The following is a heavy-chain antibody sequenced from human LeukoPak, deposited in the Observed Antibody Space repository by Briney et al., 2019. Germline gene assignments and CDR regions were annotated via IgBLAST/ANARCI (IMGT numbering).Heavy chain of an antibody. Sequence: AGGSLRLSCAASGFTFSSYSMNWVRQAPGKGLEWVSSISSSSSYIYYADSVKGRFTISRDNSKNTLYLQMNSLRAEDTAVYYCAKAPSYYDSSGSNFDYWGQGTLVTVSS. V-gene: IGHV3-21*04. CDR3: AKAPSYYDSSGSNFDY. CDR1: GFTFSSYS. CDR2: ISSSSSYI. D-gene: IGHD3-22*01. J-gene: IGHJ4*02.